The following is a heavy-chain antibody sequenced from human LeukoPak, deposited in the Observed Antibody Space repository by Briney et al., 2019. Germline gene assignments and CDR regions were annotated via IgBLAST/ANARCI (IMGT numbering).Heavy chain of an antibody. CDR1: GGSISSYY. V-gene: IGHV4-59*01. Sequence: SETLSLTCTVSGGSISSYYWSWIRQSPEKGLEWIGFIYYTGTANYNPSLKSRVTMSIDTSKNQFSLTMRSVTAADTAVYYCAXTVAVSTYRNFDFWGQGTLVTVSS. CDR3: AXTVAVSTYRNFDF. J-gene: IGHJ4*02. D-gene: IGHD5/OR15-5a*01. CDR2: IYYTGTA.